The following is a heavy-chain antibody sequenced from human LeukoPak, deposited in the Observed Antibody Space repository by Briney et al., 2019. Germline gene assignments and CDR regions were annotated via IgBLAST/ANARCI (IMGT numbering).Heavy chain of an antibody. D-gene: IGHD6-13*01. Sequence: GGSLRLSCAASGFTSTSYSMNWVRQAPGKGLEWVSSISSSSGHIYYADSVKGRFTISGDNTKTSLYLQMNSLGAEDTAVYYCAKSVMAADGTRAFDIWGQGTMVTVSS. CDR3: AKSVMAADGTRAFDI. V-gene: IGHV3-21*01. J-gene: IGHJ3*02. CDR1: GFTSTSYS. CDR2: ISSSSGHI.